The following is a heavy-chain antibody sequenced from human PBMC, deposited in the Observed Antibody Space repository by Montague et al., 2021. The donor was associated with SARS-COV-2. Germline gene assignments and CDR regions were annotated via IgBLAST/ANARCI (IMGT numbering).Heavy chain of an antibody. CDR2: LSATTGYT. J-gene: IGHJ4*02. V-gene: IGHV3-11*03. D-gene: IGHD4-17*01. CDR3: ARMDYGDPSSGYYFDN. Sequence: SLRLSCAASGFTFRDYYMGWIRQAPGKGLEWISYLSATTGYTNNADSVKGRFTISRDNAKNSLFLYMNSLRAEDTAVYYCARMDYGDPSSGYYFDNWGLGTPATVSS. CDR1: GFTFRDYY.